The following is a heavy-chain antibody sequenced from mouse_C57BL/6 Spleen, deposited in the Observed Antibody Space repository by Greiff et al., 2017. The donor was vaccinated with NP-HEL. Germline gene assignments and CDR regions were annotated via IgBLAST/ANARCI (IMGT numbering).Heavy chain of an antibody. J-gene: IGHJ2*01. CDR3: TRSGYYSNYFDY. CDR2: IDPETGGT. V-gene: IGHV1-15*01. CDR1: GYTFTDYE. D-gene: IGHD2-5*01. Sequence: QVQLQQSGAELVRPGASVTLSCKASGYTFTDYEMHWVKQTPVHGLDWIGAIDPETGGTAYNQKFKGKAILTADKSSSTAYMELRSLTSEDSAVYYCTRSGYYSNYFDYWGQGTTLTVSS.